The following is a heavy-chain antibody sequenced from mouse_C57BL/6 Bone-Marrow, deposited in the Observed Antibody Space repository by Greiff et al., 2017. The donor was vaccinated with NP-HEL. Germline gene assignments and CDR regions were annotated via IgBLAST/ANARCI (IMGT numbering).Heavy chain of an antibody. V-gene: IGHV1-69*01. J-gene: IGHJ3*01. CDR3: ARLGYDYGY. CDR2: IDPSDSYT. CDR1: GYTFTSYW. D-gene: IGHD2-4*01. Sequence: VQRVESGAELVMPGASVKLSCKASGYTFTSYWMHWVKQRPGQGLEWIGEIDPSDSYTNYNQKFKGKSTLTVDKSSSTAYMQLSSLTSEDSAVYYCARLGYDYGYWGQGTLVTVSA.